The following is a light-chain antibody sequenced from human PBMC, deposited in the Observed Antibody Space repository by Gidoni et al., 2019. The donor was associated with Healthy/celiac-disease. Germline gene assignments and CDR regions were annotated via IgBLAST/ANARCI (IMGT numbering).Light chain of an antibody. CDR1: KFGDKY. V-gene: IGLV3-1*01. CDR2: QDS. Sequence: SSELTPPPSVSVSPGQTASITCSGDKFGDKYACWYQQKPGQSPVLVIYQDSKRPAGIPERVSGSNSGNTATLTISETQAMDEADYYCQAWDSSTVVFGGGTKLTVL. CDR3: QAWDSSTVV. J-gene: IGLJ2*01.